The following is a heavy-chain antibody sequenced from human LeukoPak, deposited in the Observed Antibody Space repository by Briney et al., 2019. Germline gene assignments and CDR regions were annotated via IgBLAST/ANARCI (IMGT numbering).Heavy chain of an antibody. Sequence: PSETLSLTCTVSGGSTSGFYWSWIRQPPGKGLEWIGYIYHSGTTNYNPSLKSRVTISVDTSKNQFSLKLSSVTAADTAVYYCARGGSGSPLAYWGQGTRVTVSS. CDR3: ARGGSGSPLAY. CDR2: IYHSGTT. V-gene: IGHV4-59*01. CDR1: GGSTSGFY. D-gene: IGHD1-26*01. J-gene: IGHJ4*02.